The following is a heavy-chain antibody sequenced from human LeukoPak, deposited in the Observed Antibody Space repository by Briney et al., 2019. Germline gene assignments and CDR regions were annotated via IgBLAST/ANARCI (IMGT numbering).Heavy chain of an antibody. Sequence: GRSLRLSCAASGFTFSSYAMHWVCQAPGKGLEWVAVISYDGSNKYYADSVKGRFTISKDNSNNTVYLQMNSVRVEDTAVYYCARAWFGYFFQWGQGALVTVSS. CDR1: GFTFSSYA. D-gene: IGHD3-10*01. J-gene: IGHJ4*02. CDR3: ARAWFGYFFQ. V-gene: IGHV3-30*14. CDR2: ISYDGSNK.